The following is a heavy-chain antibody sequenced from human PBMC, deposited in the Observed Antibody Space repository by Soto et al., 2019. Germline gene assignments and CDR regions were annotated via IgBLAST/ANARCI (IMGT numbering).Heavy chain of an antibody. CDR2: IWYDGNYK. Sequence: QVQLVESGGGVVQPGRSLRLSCAASGFTFSNYGMHWVRQAPGKGLEWVAVIWYDGNYKSYADSVKGRFNISRDNSKNTLYLQMSSLRAEDKALYYGASDRRPAAGGSGIGDWGLATLVTVSA. J-gene: IGHJ4*02. CDR3: ASDRRPAAGGSGIGD. CDR1: GFTFSNYG. V-gene: IGHV3-33*01. D-gene: IGHD6-13*01.